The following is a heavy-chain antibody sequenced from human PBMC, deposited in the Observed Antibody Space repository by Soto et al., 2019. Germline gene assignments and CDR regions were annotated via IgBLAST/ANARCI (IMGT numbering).Heavy chain of an antibody. V-gene: IGHV4-34*01. D-gene: IGHD6-13*01. CDR2: INHSGST. J-gene: IGHJ6*02. Sequence: PSETLSITCAVYGGSFSGYYWSWIRQPPGKGLEWIGEINHSGSTNYNPSLKSRVTISVDTSKNQFSLKLSTVTAADTAVYYCARGRIAAAGYYYYYGMDVWGQGTTVTVSS. CDR1: GGSFSGYY. CDR3: ARGRIAAAGYYYYYGMDV.